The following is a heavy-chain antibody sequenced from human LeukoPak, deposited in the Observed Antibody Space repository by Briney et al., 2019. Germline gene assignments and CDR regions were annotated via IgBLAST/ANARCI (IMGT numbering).Heavy chain of an antibody. V-gene: IGHV4-34*01. D-gene: IGHD5-18*01. CDR2: INHSGST. J-gene: IGHJ4*02. CDR3: ARDGYNYGQFDY. Sequence: SETLSLTCAVYGGSFSGYYWSWIRQPPGKGLEWIGEINHSGSTNYNPSLKSRVTISVDTSKNQFSLKLSSVTAADTAVYYCARDGYNYGQFDYWGQGVLVTVSS. CDR1: GGSFSGYY.